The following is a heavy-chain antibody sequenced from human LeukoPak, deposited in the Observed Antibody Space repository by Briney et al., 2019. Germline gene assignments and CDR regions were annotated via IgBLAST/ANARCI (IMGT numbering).Heavy chain of an antibody. CDR2: IYYIGRT. J-gene: IGHJ4*02. D-gene: IGHD2-2*01. V-gene: IGHV4-59*01. Sequence: PSETLSLTCTVSGGSISSYYWSWIRPPPGKGLGWIGYIYYIGRTNYNPSLKGRVTISVDTPKNQFSLKLSAVTAADTAVYYCARGGYQLLDYWGQGTLVDVSS. CDR1: GGSISSYY. CDR3: ARGGYQLLDY.